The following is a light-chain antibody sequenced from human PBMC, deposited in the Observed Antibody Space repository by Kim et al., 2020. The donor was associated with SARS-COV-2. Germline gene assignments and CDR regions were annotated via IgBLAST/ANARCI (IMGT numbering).Light chain of an antibody. CDR2: EDN. V-gene: IGLV6-57*03. CDR3: QSYDSSNVWV. Sequence: KTVTNSCTRSSGSIASNYVQWYQQRPGSAPTTVIYEDNQRPSGVPDRFSGSIDSSSNSASLTISGLKTEDEADYYCQSYDSSNVWVFGGGTKLTVL. CDR1: SGSIASNY. J-gene: IGLJ3*02.